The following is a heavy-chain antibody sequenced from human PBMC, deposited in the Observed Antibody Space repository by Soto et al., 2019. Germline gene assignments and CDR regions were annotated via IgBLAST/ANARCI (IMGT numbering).Heavy chain of an antibody. Sequence: SETLSLTCAVSSGSISSSNWWSWVRQPPGKGLEWIGEIYHSGSTNYNPSLKSRVTISVDKSKNQFSLKLSSVTAADTAVYYCARAPLYCSSTSCNYMDVWGKGTKVTVSS. D-gene: IGHD2-2*01. J-gene: IGHJ6*03. CDR1: SGSISSSNW. V-gene: IGHV4-4*02. CDR3: ARAPLYCSSTSCNYMDV. CDR2: IYHSGST.